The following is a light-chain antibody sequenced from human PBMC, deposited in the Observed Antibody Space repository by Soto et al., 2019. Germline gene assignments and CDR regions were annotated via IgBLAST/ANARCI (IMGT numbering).Light chain of an antibody. CDR3: QQYNSYRT. V-gene: IGKV1-5*03. CDR2: KAS. CDR1: QSISSW. J-gene: IGKJ1*01. Sequence: DIQMTQSPSTLSASVGDRVTITCRASQSISSWLAWYQQKPGKAPTLLIYKASSLESGVPSRFSGSGSGTELTLTISSLQPDDFATHYCQQYNSYRTFGQGTKVEIK.